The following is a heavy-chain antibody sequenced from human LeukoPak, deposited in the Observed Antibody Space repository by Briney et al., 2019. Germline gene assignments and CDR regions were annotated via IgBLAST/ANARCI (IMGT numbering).Heavy chain of an antibody. CDR1: GFTFSDYY. V-gene: IGHV3-11*01. Sequence: GGSLRLSCAASGFTFSDYYMSWIRQAPGKGLEWVSYISSSGSTIYYADSVKGRFTISGDNAKNSLYLQMNSLRAEDTAVYYCARAKRGSCCNFDYWGQGTLVTVSS. CDR2: ISSSGSTI. D-gene: IGHD2-15*01. CDR3: ARAKRGSCCNFDY. J-gene: IGHJ4*02.